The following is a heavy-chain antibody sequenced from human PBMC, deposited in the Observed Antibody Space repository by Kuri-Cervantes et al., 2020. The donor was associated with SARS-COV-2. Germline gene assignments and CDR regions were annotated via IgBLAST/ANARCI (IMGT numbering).Heavy chain of an antibody. CDR1: GYSISSGYY. Sequence: SETLSLTCTVSGYSISSGYYWGWIRQPPGKGLEWIGSIYHSGSTYYNPSLKSRVTISVDTSKNQFSLKLSSVTAADTAVYCCARADDFWSGHDAFDIWGQGTMVTVSS. CDR3: ARADDFWSGHDAFDI. D-gene: IGHD3-3*01. J-gene: IGHJ3*02. V-gene: IGHV4-38-2*02. CDR2: IYHSGST.